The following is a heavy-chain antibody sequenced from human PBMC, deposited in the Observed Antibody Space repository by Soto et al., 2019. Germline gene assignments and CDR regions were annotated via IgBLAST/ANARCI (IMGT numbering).Heavy chain of an antibody. D-gene: IGHD6-19*01. V-gene: IGHV3-23*01. Sequence: QPGGSLRLSCAASGFTFSSYAMSWVRQAPGKGLEWVSAISGSGGSTYYADSVKGRFTISRDNSKNTLYLQMNSLRAEDTAVYYCAKDPAVAGTRGSTFDYWGQGTLVTVS. CDR3: AKDPAVAGTRGSTFDY. J-gene: IGHJ4*02. CDR2: ISGSGGST. CDR1: GFTFSSYA.